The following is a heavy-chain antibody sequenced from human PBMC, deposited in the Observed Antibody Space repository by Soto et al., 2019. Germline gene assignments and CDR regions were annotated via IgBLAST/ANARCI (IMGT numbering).Heavy chain of an antibody. V-gene: IGHV3-74*02. CDR1: GFTFSTYW. CDR3: ASIPLVRGPTDY. D-gene: IGHD3-10*01. J-gene: IGHJ4*02. Sequence: EVRLVESGGGLVQPGGSLRLSCAASGFTFSTYWMHWVRQAPGKGLEWVSRINGDGSTTQYADSVKGRFTISRDNAKNTLYLRMNTLSADDTAVYYCASIPLVRGPTDYWGQGTLVTVSP. CDR2: INGDGSTT.